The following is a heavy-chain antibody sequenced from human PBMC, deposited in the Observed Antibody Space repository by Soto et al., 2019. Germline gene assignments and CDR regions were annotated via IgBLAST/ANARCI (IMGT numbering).Heavy chain of an antibody. J-gene: IGHJ3*02. CDR3: ARGLRVREMVRGVIRAVAFDI. CDR1: GESFSVYY. Sequence: SETLPLTCGVYGESFSVYYWSWIRQPPGKGLEWIGYIYYSASTNYNPSLKSRVTISVDTSKNQFSLKLSSVTAADTAVYYCARGLRVREMVRGVIRAVAFDIWGQGTMVAVSS. D-gene: IGHD3-10*01. CDR2: IYYSAST. V-gene: IGHV4-59*01.